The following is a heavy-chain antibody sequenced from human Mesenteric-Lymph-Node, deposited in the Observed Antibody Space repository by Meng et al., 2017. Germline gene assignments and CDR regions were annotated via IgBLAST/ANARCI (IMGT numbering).Heavy chain of an antibody. Sequence: QVQVQESGPGLVKPSQTLSLTCTVSGGSISSGGYYWSWVRQAPGKGLEWIGEIYHSGRTNYNPSVKSRVSMSVDKSQNHFSLRLSSVTAADTAVYYCTTLYGDSISWGQGTLVTVSS. D-gene: IGHD4-17*01. CDR3: TTLYGDSIS. CDR1: GGSISSGGYY. V-gene: IGHV4-31*09. J-gene: IGHJ4*02. CDR2: IYHSGRT.